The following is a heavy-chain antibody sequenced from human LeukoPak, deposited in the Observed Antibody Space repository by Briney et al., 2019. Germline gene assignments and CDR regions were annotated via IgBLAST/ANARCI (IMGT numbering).Heavy chain of an antibody. V-gene: IGHV1-2*02. CDR2: INPNSGGT. CDR1: GYSFTGYS. D-gene: IGHD3-9*01. CDR3: ARMSDILTGHYPQWFDP. J-gene: IGHJ5*02. Sequence: ASVKVSCKASGYSFTGYSMHWARQAPGQGLEWMGWINPNSGGTSYAQKFQGRVTMTRDTSVSTAYMELSRLRSDDTAVSYCARMSDILTGHYPQWFDPWGQGTLVTVSS.